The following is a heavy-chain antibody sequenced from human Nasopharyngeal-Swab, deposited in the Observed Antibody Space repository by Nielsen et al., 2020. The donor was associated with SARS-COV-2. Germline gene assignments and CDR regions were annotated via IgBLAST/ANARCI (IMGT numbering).Heavy chain of an antibody. CDR1: GFTFSSYW. CDR3: SRIAAAGTNAFDI. J-gene: IGHJ3*02. CDR2: IKQDGSEK. D-gene: IGHD6-13*01. V-gene: IGHV3-7*05. Sequence: GASLQISCAASGFTFSSYWMSWVRQAPGKGLEWVANIKQDGSEKYYVDSVKGRFTISRDNAKNSLYLQMNSLRAEDTAVYYCSRIAAAGTNAFDIWGQGTMVTVSS.